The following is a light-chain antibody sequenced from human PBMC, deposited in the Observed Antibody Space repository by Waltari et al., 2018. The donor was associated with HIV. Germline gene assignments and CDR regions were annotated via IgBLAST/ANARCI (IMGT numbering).Light chain of an antibody. J-gene: IGKJ1*01. CDR2: DAS. V-gene: IGKV3-15*01. Sequence: EIVMTQSPDTLSASSGARVTLSCRASQSANRNLAWYQQRPGQAPTLLIYDASARATGVPARFSGSGSGTEFTLTITSLQSEDFAVYFCQQYNKWPWTFGQGTKVEIE. CDR1: QSANRN. CDR3: QQYNKWPWT.